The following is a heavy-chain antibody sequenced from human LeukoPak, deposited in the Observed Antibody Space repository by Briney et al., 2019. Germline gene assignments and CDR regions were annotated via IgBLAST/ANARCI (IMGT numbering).Heavy chain of an antibody. V-gene: IGHV3-7*01. CDR3: ARDRYYGSGSYHNWFDP. D-gene: IGHD3-10*01. Sequence: GGSLRLSCAASGFTFSSYWMSWVRQAPGKGLEWVANIKQDGSEKYYVDSVKGRFTISRDNAKNSLYLQMNSLRAEDTAVYYCARDRYYGSGSYHNWFDPWGQGTLVTVSS. CDR2: IKQDGSEK. CDR1: GFTFSSYW. J-gene: IGHJ5*02.